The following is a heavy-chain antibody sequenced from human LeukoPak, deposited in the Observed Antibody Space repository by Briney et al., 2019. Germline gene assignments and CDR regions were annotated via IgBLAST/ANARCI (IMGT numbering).Heavy chain of an antibody. CDR2: ISSSSSTI. J-gene: IGHJ3*02. V-gene: IGHV3-48*04. CDR1: GFSLGSFG. D-gene: IGHD3-3*01. Sequence: GRSLRLSCAASGFSLGSFGMHWVRQAPGKGLEWVSYISSSSSTIYYADSVKGRFTISRDNAKNSLYLQMNSLRAEDTAVYYCARDNDFLGAFDIWGQGTMVTVSS. CDR3: ARDNDFLGAFDI.